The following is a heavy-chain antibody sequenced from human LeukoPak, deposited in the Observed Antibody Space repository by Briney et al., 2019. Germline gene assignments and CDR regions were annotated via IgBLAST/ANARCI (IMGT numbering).Heavy chain of an antibody. CDR1: GFNFDDYA. J-gene: IGHJ3*02. V-gene: IGHV3-20*04. CDR3: AKDLWWFGEFPNAFEN. D-gene: IGHD3-10*01. CDR2: INWNGDNI. Sequence: PGGSLRLSCVGSGFNFDDYAMNWVRQAPGRGLEWISRINWNGDNIKYADSVKDRFTISRDNAKNTLYLQMNSLRAEDTAIYYCAKDLWWFGEFPNAFENWGQGTMVTGSS.